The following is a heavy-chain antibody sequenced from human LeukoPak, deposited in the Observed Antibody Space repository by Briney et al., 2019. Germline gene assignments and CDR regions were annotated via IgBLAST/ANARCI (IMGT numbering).Heavy chain of an antibody. CDR2: ISAYNGNT. V-gene: IGHV1-18*01. Sequence: ASVKVSCKASGYTFTSYGISWVRQAPGQGLVWMGWISAYNGNTNYAQKLQGRVTMTTDTSTSTAYMELRSLRSDDTAVYYCARQGRDYGLPYFDYWGQGTLVTVSS. CDR3: ARQGRDYGLPYFDY. CDR1: GYTFTSYG. D-gene: IGHD4-17*01. J-gene: IGHJ4*02.